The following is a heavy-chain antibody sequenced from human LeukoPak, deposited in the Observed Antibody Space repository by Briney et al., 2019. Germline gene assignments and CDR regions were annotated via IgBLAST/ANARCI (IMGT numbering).Heavy chain of an antibody. V-gene: IGHV4-39*01. J-gene: IGHJ4*02. CDR1: GASVSSGHYY. Sequence: SETLSLTCTVSGASVSSGHYYWGWIRQPPGKGLEWIGSIYSTGTTYYNPSLKSRVIISIDTSKNQFSLNLSSVTAADTSVYYCARREDFWSGLVNYWGQGTLVTVSS. CDR2: IYSTGTT. D-gene: IGHD3-3*01. CDR3: ARREDFWSGLVNY.